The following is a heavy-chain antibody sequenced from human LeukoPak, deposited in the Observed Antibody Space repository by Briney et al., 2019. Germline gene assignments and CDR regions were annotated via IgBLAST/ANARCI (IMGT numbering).Heavy chain of an antibody. D-gene: IGHD1-26*01. CDR2: IYYSGST. CDR1: GGSISSGDYY. J-gene: IGHJ5*02. V-gene: IGHV4-30-4*08. Sequence: SQTLSLTCTVSGGSISSGDYYWSWIRQPPGKGLDWIGYIYYSGSTYYNPSLKSRVTISVDTSKNQFSLKLSSVTAADTAVYYCARERGSYYAYNWFDPWGQGTLVTVSS. CDR3: ARERGSYYAYNWFDP.